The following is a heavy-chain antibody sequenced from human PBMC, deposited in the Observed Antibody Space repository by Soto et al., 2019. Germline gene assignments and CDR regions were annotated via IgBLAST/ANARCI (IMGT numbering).Heavy chain of an antibody. CDR1: GGTFSSYA. J-gene: IGHJ5*02. CDR3: AREAGYCSGGSCYSDWFDP. V-gene: IGHV1-69*13. D-gene: IGHD2-15*01. Sequence: SVKVSCKXSGGTFSSYAISWVRQAPGQGLVWMGGIIPIFGTANYAQKFQGRVTITADESTSTAYMELSSLRSEDTAVYYCAREAGYCSGGSCYSDWFDPWGQGTLVTVSS. CDR2: IIPIFGTA.